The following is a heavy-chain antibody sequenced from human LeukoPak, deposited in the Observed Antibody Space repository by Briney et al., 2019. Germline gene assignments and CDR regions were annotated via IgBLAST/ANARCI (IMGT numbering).Heavy chain of an antibody. D-gene: IGHD3-9*01. CDR1: GYTFTDYY. CDR2: INPNSGGT. J-gene: IGHJ4*02. Sequence: GASVKVSCKASGYTFTDYYMHWVRQAPGQGLEWMGWINPNSGGTNYAQKFQGRVTMTRDTSISTAYMELSRLRSDDTAVYYCARDPPIYDILTGYYFPNLYDYWGQGTLVTVSS. CDR3: ARDPPIYDILTGYYFPNLYDY. V-gene: IGHV1-2*02.